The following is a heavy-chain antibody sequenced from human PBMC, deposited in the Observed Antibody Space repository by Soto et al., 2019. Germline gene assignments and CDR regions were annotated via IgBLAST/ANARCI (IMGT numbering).Heavy chain of an antibody. CDR2: IWYDGSNK. V-gene: IGHV3-33*01. CDR1: GFTFSSYG. Sequence: GGSLRLSCAASGFTFSSYGMHWVRQAPGKGLEWVAVIWYDGSNKYYADSVKGRFTISRDNSKNTLYLQMNSLRAEDTAVYYCARDSDIVVVVAVGYYYYGMDVWGQGTTVTVSS. D-gene: IGHD2-15*01. CDR3: ARDSDIVVVVAVGYYYYGMDV. J-gene: IGHJ6*02.